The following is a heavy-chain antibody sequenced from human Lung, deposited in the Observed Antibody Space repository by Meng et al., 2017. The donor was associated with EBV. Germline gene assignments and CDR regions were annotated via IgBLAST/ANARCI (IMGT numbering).Heavy chain of an antibody. CDR3: ARALFDYYDSSGYYDY. J-gene: IGHJ4*02. CDR2: INHSGST. CDR1: GGSFSGYY. Sequence: GQLQQWDGGLLKPSETLSLPCAVYGGSFSGYYWSWIRQPPGKGLEWIGEINHSGSTNYNPSLKSRVTISVDTSKNQFSLKLSSVTAADTAVYYCARALFDYYDSSGYYDYWGQGTLVTVSS. D-gene: IGHD3-22*01. V-gene: IGHV4-34*01.